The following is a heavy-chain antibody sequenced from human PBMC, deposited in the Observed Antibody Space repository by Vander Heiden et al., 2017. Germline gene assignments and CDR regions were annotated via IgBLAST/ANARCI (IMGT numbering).Heavy chain of an antibody. D-gene: IGHD2-2*02. CDR3: AAPLLDTLFAASA. J-gene: IGHJ5*02. CDR1: RFISRSFG. CDR2: ISYDGSSE. Sequence: QVQLVESGGGMVQPGRSLRLSCDAYRFISRSFGMHWVRQAPGKGLEWVALISYDGSSEYYADSVKGRFTISRDNSKNTLYLEMNSLRPEDTAVYYCAAPLLDTLFAASAWGQGTLVTVSS. V-gene: IGHV3-30*03.